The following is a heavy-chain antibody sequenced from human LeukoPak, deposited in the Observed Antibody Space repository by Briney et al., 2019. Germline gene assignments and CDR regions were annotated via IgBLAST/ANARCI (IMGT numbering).Heavy chain of an antibody. CDR2: IYHSGST. V-gene: IGHV4-30-2*01. J-gene: IGHJ3*02. Sequence: SETLSLTCTVSGGSISSGGYYWSWIRQPPGKGLEWIGYIYHSGSTYYNPSLKSRVTISVDRSKNQFSLKLSSVTAADTAVYYCAREGIAAAGNLGDAFDIWGQGTMVTVSS. CDR1: GGSISSGGYY. CDR3: AREGIAAAGNLGDAFDI. D-gene: IGHD6-13*01.